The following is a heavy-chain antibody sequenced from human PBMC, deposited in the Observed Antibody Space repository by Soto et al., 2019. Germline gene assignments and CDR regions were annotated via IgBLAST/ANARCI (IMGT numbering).Heavy chain of an antibody. CDR3: ARDERGVFDY. D-gene: IGHD3-16*01. V-gene: IGHV3-30-3*01. CDR2: ISYDGSNK. J-gene: IGHJ4*02. CDR1: GFTFSSYA. Sequence: GGSLRLSCAASGFTFSSYAMHWVRQAPGKGLEWVAVISYDGSNKYYADSVKGRFTISRDNSKNTLYLQMNSLRAEDTAVYYCARDERGVFDYWGQGTLVTVSS.